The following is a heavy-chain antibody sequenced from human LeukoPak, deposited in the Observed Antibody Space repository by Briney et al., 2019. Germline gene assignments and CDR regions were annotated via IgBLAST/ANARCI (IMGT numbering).Heavy chain of an antibody. J-gene: IGHJ5*02. D-gene: IGHD3-22*01. CDR2: IYTSGST. CDR1: GGSISSYY. V-gene: IGHV4-4*07. CDR3: ARDQPDYYDSSGYYFTAFDP. Sequence: SETLSLTRTVSGGSISSYYWSWIRQPAGKGLEWIGRIYTSGSTNYNPSLKSRVTMSVDTSKNQFSLKLSSVTAADTAVYYCARDQPDYYDSSGYYFTAFDPWGQGTLVTVSS.